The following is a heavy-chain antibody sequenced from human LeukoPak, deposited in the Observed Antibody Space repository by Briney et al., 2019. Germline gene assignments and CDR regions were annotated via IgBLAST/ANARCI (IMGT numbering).Heavy chain of an antibody. V-gene: IGHV4-4*02. Sequence: SGTLSLTCTVSGDSINSLDLWSWVRQPPGKGLEWIGEMYLSGTTHSNPSVKSRVTISIDKSKNQFFLNLSSVTAADTAVYYCAGLVGRYSSGLYYYYFDYWGQGTLVTVSS. CDR3: AGLVGRYSSGLYYYYFDY. J-gene: IGHJ4*02. CDR2: MYLSGTT. CDR1: GDSINSLDL. D-gene: IGHD3-22*01.